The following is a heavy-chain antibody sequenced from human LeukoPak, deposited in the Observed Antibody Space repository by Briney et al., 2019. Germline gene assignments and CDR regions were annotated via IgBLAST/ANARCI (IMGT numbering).Heavy chain of an antibody. V-gene: IGHV1-46*01. Sequence: ASVKVSCKASGYTFTSYYMHWVRQAPGQGLEWMGIINPSGGSTSYAQKFRGRVTMTRDTSTSTVYMELSSLRSEDTAVYYCARDSEDYYDRSGSLYFDYWGQGTLVTVSS. D-gene: IGHD3-22*01. CDR2: INPSGGST. CDR3: ARDSEDYYDRSGSLYFDY. J-gene: IGHJ4*02. CDR1: GYTFTSYY.